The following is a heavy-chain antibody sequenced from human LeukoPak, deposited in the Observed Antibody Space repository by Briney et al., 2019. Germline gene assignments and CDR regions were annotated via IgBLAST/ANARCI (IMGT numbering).Heavy chain of an antibody. Sequence: PSETLSLTCAVYGGSFSGYYWSWIRQPPGKGLEWIGEINHSGSTNYNPSLKSRVTISVDTSKNQFSLKLSSVTAADTAVYYCARSGWVVGAFHDYWGQGTLVTVSS. CDR2: INHSGST. V-gene: IGHV4-34*01. CDR3: ARSGWVVGAFHDY. CDR1: GGSFSGYY. J-gene: IGHJ4*02. D-gene: IGHD6-19*01.